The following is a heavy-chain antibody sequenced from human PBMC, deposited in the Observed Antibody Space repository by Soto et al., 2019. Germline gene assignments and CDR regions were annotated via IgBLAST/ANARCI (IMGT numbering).Heavy chain of an antibody. J-gene: IGHJ1*01. Sequence: PGGSLRLSCAASGFTFSNYDMSWVRQAPGKGLEWVSTISNSSSTTYYADSVKGRFTISRDSAKNSLYLQMNSLRAEDTAVYYCARDLGSSWYPEYFQHWGQGTLVTVSS. CDR2: ISNSSSTT. D-gene: IGHD6-13*01. CDR3: ARDLGSSWYPEYFQH. CDR1: GFTFSNYD. V-gene: IGHV3-48*01.